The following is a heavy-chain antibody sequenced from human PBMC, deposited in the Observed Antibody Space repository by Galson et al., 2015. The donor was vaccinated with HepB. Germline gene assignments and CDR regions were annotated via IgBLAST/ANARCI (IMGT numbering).Heavy chain of an antibody. D-gene: IGHD6-19*01. CDR2: ISYDGSNK. CDR1: GFTFSSYA. CDR3: ARDEYSSGWPTFDY. J-gene: IGHJ4*02. V-gene: IGHV3-30*04. Sequence: SLRLSCAASGFTFSSYAMHWVRQAPGKGLEWVAVISYDGSNKYYADSVKGRFTISRDNSKNTLYLQMNSLRAEDTAVYYCARDEYSSGWPTFDYWGQGTLVTVSS.